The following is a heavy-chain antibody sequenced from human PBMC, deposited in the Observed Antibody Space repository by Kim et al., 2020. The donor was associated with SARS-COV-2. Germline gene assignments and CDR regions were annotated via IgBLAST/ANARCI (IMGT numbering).Heavy chain of an antibody. J-gene: IGHJ4*02. CDR3: ARISARLRLGELSLISDYYFDY. CDR2: INHSGST. D-gene: IGHD3-16*02. V-gene: IGHV4-34*01. Sequence: SETLSLTCAVYGGSFSGYYWSWIRQPPGKGLEWIGEINHSGSTNYNPSLKSRVTISVDTSKNQFSLKLSSVTAADTAVYYCARISARLRLGELSLISDYYFDYWGQGTLVTVSS. CDR1: GGSFSGYY.